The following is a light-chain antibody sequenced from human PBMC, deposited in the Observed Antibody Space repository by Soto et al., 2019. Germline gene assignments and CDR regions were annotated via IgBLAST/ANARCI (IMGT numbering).Light chain of an antibody. J-gene: IGKJ3*01. CDR1: QSASSY. CDR3: QQRSNWPLT. CDR2: DAS. V-gene: IGKV3-11*01. Sequence: EIVLTQSPATLSLSPGERATLSCRASQSASSYLAWYQQKHGQAPRLLIYDASNRATGIPARFSGSGSGTDFNLTISSLETEDFAVYYCQQRSNWPLTFGPGTKVDIK.